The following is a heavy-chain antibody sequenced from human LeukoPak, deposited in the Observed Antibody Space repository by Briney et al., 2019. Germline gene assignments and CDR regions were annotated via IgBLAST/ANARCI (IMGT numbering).Heavy chain of an antibody. CDR1: GHTFTSYY. CDR2: INPSGGST. CDR3: ARDFLPEPEAEGGYSSSYNWFDP. Sequence: ASVTVSCKASGHTFTSYYMHWVRQAPGQGLEWMGIINPSGGSTSYAQKFQGRVTMTRDTSTSTVYMELSSLRSEDTAVYYCARDFLPEPEAEGGYSSSYNWFDPWGQGTLVTVSS. V-gene: IGHV1-46*01. D-gene: IGHD6-13*01. J-gene: IGHJ5*02.